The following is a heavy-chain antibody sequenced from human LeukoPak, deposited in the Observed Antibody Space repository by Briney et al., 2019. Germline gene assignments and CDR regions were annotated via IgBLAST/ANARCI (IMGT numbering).Heavy chain of an antibody. CDR2: ISGSGGST. D-gene: IGHD6-19*01. V-gene: IGHV3-23*01. Sequence: PGGSLRLSCGASGFTFSSYGMHWVRQAPGKGLEWVSAISGSGGSTYYADSVKGRFTISRDNSKNTLYLQMNSLRAEDTAVYYCAKDRYPAGLDFDYWGQGTLVTVSS. CDR1: GFTFSSYG. J-gene: IGHJ4*02. CDR3: AKDRYPAGLDFDY.